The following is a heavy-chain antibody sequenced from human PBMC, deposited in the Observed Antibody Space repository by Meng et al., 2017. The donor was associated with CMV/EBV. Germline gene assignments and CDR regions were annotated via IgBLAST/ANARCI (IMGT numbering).Heavy chain of an antibody. D-gene: IGHD3-3*01. V-gene: IGHV3-33*06. Sequence: LSLTCAASGFTFSSYGMHWVRQAPGKGLEWVAVIWYDGSNKYYADSVKGRFTISRDNSKNTLYLQMNSLRAEDTAVYYCAKVSSAYDFWSGLFGMDVWGQGTTVTVSS. CDR2: IWYDGSNK. J-gene: IGHJ6*02. CDR3: AKVSSAYDFWSGLFGMDV. CDR1: GFTFSSYG.